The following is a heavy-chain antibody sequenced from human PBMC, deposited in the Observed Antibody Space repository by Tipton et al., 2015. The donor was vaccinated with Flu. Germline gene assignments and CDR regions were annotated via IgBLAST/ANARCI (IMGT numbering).Heavy chain of an antibody. D-gene: IGHD4-11*01. J-gene: IGHJ5*02. CDR1: GGSISSYY. CDR2: IYHSGPT. CDR3: ARRDYSNYVSEPKNWFDP. V-gene: IGHV4-59*01. Sequence: TLSLTCDVSGGSISSYYWSWIRQPPGKGLEWIGYIYHSGPTKYNPSLKSRVTTTADMSKNQPSLQLSSVTAADTAVYYCARRDYSNYVSEPKNWFDPWGQGTLVTVSS.